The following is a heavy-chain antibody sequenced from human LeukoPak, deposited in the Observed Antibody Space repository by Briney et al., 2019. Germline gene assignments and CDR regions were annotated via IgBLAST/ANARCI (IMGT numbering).Heavy chain of an antibody. CDR2: IYYSGST. J-gene: IGHJ5*02. V-gene: IGHV4-4*02. CDR3: ARRTVTRGRGNWFDP. Sequence: SGTLSLTCAVSGGSISSSNWWSWVRQPPGKGLEWIGEIYYSGSTNYNPSLKSRVTISVDKSKNQFSLKLSSVTAADTAVYYCARRTVTRGRGNWFDPWGQGTLVTVSS. CDR1: GGSISSSNW. D-gene: IGHD4-17*01.